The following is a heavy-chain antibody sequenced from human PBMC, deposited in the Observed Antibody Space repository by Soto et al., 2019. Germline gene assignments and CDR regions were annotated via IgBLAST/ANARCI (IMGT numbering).Heavy chain of an antibody. J-gene: IGHJ4*02. V-gene: IGHV1-3*01. CDR3: ARDMYYDFWSGLFDY. CDR1: GYTFTSYA. D-gene: IGHD3-3*01. Sequence: RASVKVSCKASGYTFTSYAMHWVRQAPGQRLEWMGWINAGNGNTKYSQKFQGRVTITRDTSASTAYMELSSLRSEDTAVYYCARDMYYDFWSGLFDYWGQGTLVTVSS. CDR2: INAGNGNT.